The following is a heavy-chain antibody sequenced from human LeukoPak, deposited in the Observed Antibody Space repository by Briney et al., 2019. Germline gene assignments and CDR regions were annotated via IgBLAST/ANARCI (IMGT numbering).Heavy chain of an antibody. D-gene: IGHD2/OR15-2a*01. J-gene: IGHJ6*02. CDR3: ARTYFYYYGMDV. CDR1: GFTVTNNY. CDR2: FYGANNT. Sequence: GGSLRLSCVVSGFTVTNNYMSWVRQAPGKGLEWVSVFYGANNTYYADSVKGRFTISRDNSKNTLYLQMNSLRAEDTAVYYCARTYFYYYGMDVWGQGTAVTVSS. V-gene: IGHV3-66*01.